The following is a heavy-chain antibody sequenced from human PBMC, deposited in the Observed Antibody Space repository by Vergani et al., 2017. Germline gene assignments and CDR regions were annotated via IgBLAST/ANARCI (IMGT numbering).Heavy chain of an antibody. CDR3: ATGTEWYFDL. Sequence: EVQLVESGGGLVQPGGSLRLSCAASGFTFSSYSMNWVRQAPGKGLEWASSISSSSSYIYYADSVKGRFTISIDNAKNSLYLQMNSLRAEDTAVYYCATGTEWYFDLWGRGTLVTVSS. J-gene: IGHJ2*01. V-gene: IGHV3-21*01. CDR2: ISSSSSYI. CDR1: GFTFSSYS. D-gene: IGHD1/OR15-1a*01.